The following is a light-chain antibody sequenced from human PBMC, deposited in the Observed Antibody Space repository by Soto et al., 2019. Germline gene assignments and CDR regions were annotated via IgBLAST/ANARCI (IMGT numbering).Light chain of an antibody. V-gene: IGLV2-14*01. CDR3: SSYTTSSTLV. J-gene: IGLJ2*01. Sequence: QSALTQPASVSGSPGQSITISCTGTSSDVGIYNYVSWYQQHPGKAPKLVISEVTQRPSGVSDRFSGSKSGNTASLTISGLQAEDEADYYCSSYTTSSTLVFGGGTKLTVL. CDR2: EVT. CDR1: SSDVGIYNY.